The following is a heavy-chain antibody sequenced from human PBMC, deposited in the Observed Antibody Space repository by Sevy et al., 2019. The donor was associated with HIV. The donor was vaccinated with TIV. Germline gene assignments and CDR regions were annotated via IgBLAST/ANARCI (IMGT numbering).Heavy chain of an antibody. CDR2: IRYSGST. D-gene: IGHD6-19*01. Sequence: SETLSLTCTVSGAYISSSGYYWGWIRQPPEKGLEWIASIRYSGSTSYNPSLRSRVTISADASKNQFSLKLNSVTAADTAVYYCAGPILTYRSGWSYYDHWGQGTVVTVSS. J-gene: IGHJ4*02. V-gene: IGHV4-39*01. CDR1: GAYISSSGYY. CDR3: AGPILTYRSGWSYYDH.